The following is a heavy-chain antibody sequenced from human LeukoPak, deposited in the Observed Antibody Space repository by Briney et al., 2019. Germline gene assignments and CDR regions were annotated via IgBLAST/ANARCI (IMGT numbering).Heavy chain of an antibody. CDR1: GGTFSSYA. Sequence: SVKVSCKASGGTFSSYAISWVRQAPGQGLEWMGRIIPILGIANYAQKFQGRVTMTTDTSTSTAYMELRSLRSDDTAVYYCARDSASVATVSAFDIWGQGTMVTVSS. CDR3: ARDSASVATVSAFDI. J-gene: IGHJ3*02. D-gene: IGHD5-12*01. V-gene: IGHV1-69*04. CDR2: IIPILGIA.